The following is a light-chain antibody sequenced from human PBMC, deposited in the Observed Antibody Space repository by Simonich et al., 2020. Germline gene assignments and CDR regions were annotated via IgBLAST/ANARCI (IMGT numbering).Light chain of an antibody. V-gene: IGLV2-14*01. CDR3: SSYTSSSTLV. CDR1: SSDVGGYNY. J-gene: IGLJ2*01. Sequence: QSALTQPAPVSGSPGQSIPISCTGTSSDVGGYNYVSWYQQPPGKAPKLMIYDVSKRPSGVSTRFSGSKSGNTASLTISGLQAEDEADYYCSSYTSSSTLVFGGGTKLTVL. CDR2: DVS.